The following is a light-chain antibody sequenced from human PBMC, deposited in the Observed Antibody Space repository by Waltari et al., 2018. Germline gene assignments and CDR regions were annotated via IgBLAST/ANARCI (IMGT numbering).Light chain of an antibody. CDR3: QQYYATPYS. CDR1: QSLLYSSRNKNY. V-gene: IGKV4-1*01. Sequence: DVVMTQSPDSLAVSLGERATINCTSSQSLLYSSRNKNYLAWYQQKPGQPPKLLIYWASAREAGVPDRISGGGSGTDFTLTISSLQAEDGAVYYCQQYYATPYSFGQGTKVEIK. CDR2: WAS. J-gene: IGKJ2*03.